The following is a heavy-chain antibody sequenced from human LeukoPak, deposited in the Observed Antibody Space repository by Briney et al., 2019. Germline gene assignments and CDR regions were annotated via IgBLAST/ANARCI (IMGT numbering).Heavy chain of an antibody. CDR3: AREGDTPPAITIFGVVNRNYYYGMDV. V-gene: IGHV1-18*01. D-gene: IGHD3-3*01. CDR1: GYTFTSYG. CDR2: ISAYNGNT. J-gene: IGHJ6*02. Sequence: ASVKVSCKASGYTFTSYGISWVRQAPGQGLEWMGWISAYNGNTNYAQKLQGRVTMTADTSTCTAYMELRSLRSDDTAVYYCAREGDTPPAITIFGVVNRNYYYGMDVWGQGTTVTVSS.